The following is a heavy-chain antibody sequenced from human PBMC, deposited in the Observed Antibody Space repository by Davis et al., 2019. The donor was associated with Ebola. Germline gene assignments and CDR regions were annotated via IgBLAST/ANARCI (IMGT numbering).Heavy chain of an antibody. CDR1: GYSFTSYW. D-gene: IGHD2-2*01. V-gene: IGHV5-51*01. CDR3: ASSKYYYYGMDV. J-gene: IGHJ6*02. Sequence: GESLKISCKGSGYSFTSYWIAWVRQMPGKGLEWMGIIYAGDSDTRYSPSFEGQVTISVDRSTTTAYLQWSSLKASDTAIYYCASSKYYYYGMDVWGQGTTVTVSS. CDR2: IYAGDSDT.